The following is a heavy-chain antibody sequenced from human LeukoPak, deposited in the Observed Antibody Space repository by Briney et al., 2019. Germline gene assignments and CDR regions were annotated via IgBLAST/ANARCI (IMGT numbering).Heavy chain of an antibody. D-gene: IGHD6-13*01. CDR2: IYHSGST. J-gene: IGHJ3*02. CDR1: GYSIGSGYY. Sequence: SETLSLTCTVSGYSIGSGYYWGWIRQPPGKGLEWIGSIYHSGSTYYNPSLKSRVTISVDTSKNQFSLKLSSVTAADTAVYYCARDHLAAAGPIDAFDIWGQGTMVTVSS. CDR3: ARDHLAAAGPIDAFDI. V-gene: IGHV4-38-2*02.